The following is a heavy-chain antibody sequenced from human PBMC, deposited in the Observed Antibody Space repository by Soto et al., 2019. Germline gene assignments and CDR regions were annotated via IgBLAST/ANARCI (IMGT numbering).Heavy chain of an antibody. J-gene: IGHJ6*02. V-gene: IGHV1-69*05. Sequence: ASVNVSCKASGGTFSSYAISWVRQAPGQGREWMGGIIPIFGTANYAQKFQGRVTITTDKSTSTAYMELRSLRSEDTAVYYCARVASSSWYNDYYYYYGMDVWGQGTTVTVSS. CDR2: IIPIFGTA. D-gene: IGHD6-13*01. CDR3: ARVASSSWYNDYYYYYGMDV. CDR1: GGTFSSYA.